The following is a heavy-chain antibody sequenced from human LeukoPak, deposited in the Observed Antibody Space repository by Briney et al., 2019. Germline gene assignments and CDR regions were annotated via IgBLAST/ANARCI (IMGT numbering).Heavy chain of an antibody. V-gene: IGHV3-21*04. CDR3: AKESCSSRCNFDY. CDR2: ISSSSSYI. CDR1: GFTFSSYS. J-gene: IGHJ4*02. Sequence: PGGSLRLSCAASGFTFSSYSMNWVRQAPGKGLEWVSSISSSSSYIYYADSVKGRFTISRDNSENTLYLQMNSLRAEDTAVYYCAKESCSSRCNFDYWGQGTLVTVSS. D-gene: IGHD2-2*01.